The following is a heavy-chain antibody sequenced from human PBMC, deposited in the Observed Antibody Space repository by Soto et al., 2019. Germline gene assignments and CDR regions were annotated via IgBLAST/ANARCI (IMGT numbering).Heavy chain of an antibody. D-gene: IGHD6-13*01. Sequence: GESLKISCKGSGYSFTSYWIGWVRQMPGKGLEWMGIIYPGDSDTRYSPSFQGQVTISADKSISTAYLQWSSLKASDTAMYYGASPYSSSWLSLDEWGQGTPVTVSS. CDR3: ASPYSSSWLSLDE. CDR1: GYSFTSYW. J-gene: IGHJ4*02. CDR2: IYPGDSDT. V-gene: IGHV5-51*01.